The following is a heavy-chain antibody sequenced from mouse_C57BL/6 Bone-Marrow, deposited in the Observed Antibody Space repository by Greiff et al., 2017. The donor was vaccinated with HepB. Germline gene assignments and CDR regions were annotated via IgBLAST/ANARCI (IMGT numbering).Heavy chain of an antibody. Sequence: VQLQESGAELARPGASVKLSCKASGYTLTSYGISWVKQRTGQGLEWIGEIYPRSGNTYYNEKFKGKATLTADKSSITAYMELRSLTSEDSAVYFCARETSSVYYFDYWGQGTTLTVSS. D-gene: IGHD1-1*01. J-gene: IGHJ2*01. CDR2: IYPRSGNT. CDR1: GYTLTSYG. V-gene: IGHV1-81*01. CDR3: ARETSSVYYFDY.